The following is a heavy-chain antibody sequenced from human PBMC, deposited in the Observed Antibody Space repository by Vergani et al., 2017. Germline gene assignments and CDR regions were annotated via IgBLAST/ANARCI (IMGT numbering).Heavy chain of an antibody. J-gene: IGHJ6*02. CDR3: ARIVWADRTAQDNHYYYGMDV. Sequence: QVQLQESGPGLVKPSETLSLTCTVSGGSISSYYWSWIRQPPGKGLEWIGYIYYSGSTNSNPSLKSRVTISVDTSQNQFSLKRSSVTAADTAVYYCARIVWADRTAQDNHYYYGMDVWGQGTTVTVAS. CDR2: IYYSGST. CDR1: GGSISSYY. D-gene: IGHD2-15*01. V-gene: IGHV4-59*01.